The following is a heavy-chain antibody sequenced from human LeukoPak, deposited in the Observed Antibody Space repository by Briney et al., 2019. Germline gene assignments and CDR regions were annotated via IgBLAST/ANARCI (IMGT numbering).Heavy chain of an antibody. V-gene: IGHV1-18*01. CDR1: VYTFTSYG. Sequence: ASVKVSCKASVYTFTSYGISWVRQAPGQGLEWMGWISAYNGNTNYAQKLQGRVTMTTDTSTSTAYMELRSLRSDDTAVYYCARVGTYYDFCSGYFDYWGQGTLVTVSS. J-gene: IGHJ4*02. CDR3: ARVGTYYDFCSGYFDY. D-gene: IGHD3-3*01. CDR2: ISAYNGNT.